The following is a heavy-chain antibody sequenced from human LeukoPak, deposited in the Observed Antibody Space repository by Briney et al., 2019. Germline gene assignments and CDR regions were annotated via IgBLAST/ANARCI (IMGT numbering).Heavy chain of an antibody. CDR3: ARGKYCSGGSCYGPKWNYFDY. CDR2: IIPIFGTA. V-gene: IGHV1-69*05. Sequence: SVKVSCKASGGTFSSYAISWVRQAPGQGLERMGGIIPIFGTANYAQKFQGRVTITTDESTSTAYMELSSLRSEDTAVYYCARGKYCSGGSCYGPKWNYFDYWGQGTLVTVSS. CDR1: GGTFSSYA. D-gene: IGHD2-15*01. J-gene: IGHJ4*02.